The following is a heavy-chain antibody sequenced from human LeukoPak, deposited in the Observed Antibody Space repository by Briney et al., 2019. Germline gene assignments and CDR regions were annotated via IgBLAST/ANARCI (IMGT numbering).Heavy chain of an antibody. CDR1: GFTFDDYA. J-gene: IGHJ4*02. D-gene: IGHD3-10*01. CDR3: AKDLGSGSYPDY. V-gene: IGHV3-43*02. CDR2: ISGDGGST. Sequence: GWSLRLSCAASGFTFDDYAVHWVRQAPGKGLEWVSLISGDGGSTYYADSVKGRFTISRDNSKNSLYLQMNSLRDEDTAVYYCAKDLGSGSYPDYWGQGTLVTVSS.